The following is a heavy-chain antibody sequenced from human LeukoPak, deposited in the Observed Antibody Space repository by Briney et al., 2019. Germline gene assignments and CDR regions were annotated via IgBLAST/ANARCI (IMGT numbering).Heavy chain of an antibody. CDR1: GFTFSSYG. V-gene: IGHV3-21*01. CDR2: ISTSSSYI. CDR3: ARGADGVSSNSRGWVDP. Sequence: GGSLRLSCAASGFTFSSYGMSWVRRAPGKGLEWVSSISTSSSYIYYADSVRGRFTISRDNAKNSLYLQMNSLRAEDTAVYSCARGADGVSSNSRGWVDPWGQGTLVTVSS. D-gene: IGHD2-15*01. J-gene: IGHJ5*02.